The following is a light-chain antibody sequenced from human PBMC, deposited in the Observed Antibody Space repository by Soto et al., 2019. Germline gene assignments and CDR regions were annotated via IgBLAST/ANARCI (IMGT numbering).Light chain of an antibody. Sequence: QSVLAQPASVSGSPGQSISISCTGNSTDVGGYDFVSWYKHQPGTAPKLLISEVSKRPSGVSDRFSGSKSGDTASLTISGLQAEDEADYYCSSYRSGTTVVFGSGTKVTVL. CDR2: EVS. V-gene: IGLV2-14*01. CDR1: STDVGGYDF. CDR3: SSYRSGTTVV. J-gene: IGLJ1*01.